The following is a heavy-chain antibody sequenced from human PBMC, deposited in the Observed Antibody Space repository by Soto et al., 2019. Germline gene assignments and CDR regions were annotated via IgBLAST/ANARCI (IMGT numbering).Heavy chain of an antibody. J-gene: IGHJ4*02. CDR1: GGSISSGGYS. V-gene: IGHV4-30-2*01. Sequence: QLQLQESGSGLVKPSQTLSLTCAVSGGSISSGGYSWSWIRQPPGKGLEWIGYIYHSGSTYYNPSLRSRVTISVDRSKNQFSLKLGSVTAADTAVYYCAKAGGLGAVAADYWGQGTLVTVSS. D-gene: IGHD6-19*01. CDR3: AKAGGLGAVAADY. CDR2: IYHSGST.